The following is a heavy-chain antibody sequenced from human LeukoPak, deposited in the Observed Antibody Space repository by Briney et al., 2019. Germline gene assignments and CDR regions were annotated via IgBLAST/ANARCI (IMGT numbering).Heavy chain of an antibody. CDR3: AKGGTYYYDSSGYSTFDP. V-gene: IGHV3-23*01. CDR2: ISGSGGST. J-gene: IGHJ5*02. CDR1: GFTFSSYA. D-gene: IGHD3-22*01. Sequence: GGSLRLSCAASGFTFSSYAVSWVRQAPGKGLEWVSAISGSGGSTYYADSVKGRFTISRDNSKNTLYLQMNSLRAEDTAVYYCAKGGTYYYDSSGYSTFDPWGQGTLVTVSS.